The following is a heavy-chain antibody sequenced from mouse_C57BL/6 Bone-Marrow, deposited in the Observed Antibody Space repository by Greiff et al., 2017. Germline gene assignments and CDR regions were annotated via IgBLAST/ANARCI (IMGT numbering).Heavy chain of an antibody. D-gene: IGHD4-1*01. V-gene: IGHV1-64*01. CDR2: IHPNSGST. CDR3: AISGDWDRDFDY. J-gene: IGHJ2*01. CDR1: GYTFTSYW. Sequence: QVQLQQPGAELVKPGASVKLSCKASGYTFTSYWMHWVKQRPGQGLEWIGMIHPNSGSTNYNEKFKSKATLTVDKSSSTAYMQLSSLTSEDSAVYYCAISGDWDRDFDYWGQGTTLTVSS.